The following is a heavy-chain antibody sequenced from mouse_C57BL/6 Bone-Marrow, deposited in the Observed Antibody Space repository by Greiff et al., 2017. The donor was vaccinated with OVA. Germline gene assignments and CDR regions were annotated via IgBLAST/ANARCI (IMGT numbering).Heavy chain of an antibody. D-gene: IGHD2-4*01. J-gene: IGHJ3*01. CDR3: TTYDYDDVFAY. CDR1: GFNIKDDY. Sequence: VQLQQSGAELVRPGASVKLSCTASGFNIKDDYMHWVKQRPEQGLEWIGWIDPENGDTEYASKFQGKATITADTSSNTAYLQLSSLTSEDTAVYYCTTYDYDDVFAYWGQGTLVTVSA. CDR2: IDPENGDT. V-gene: IGHV14-4*01.